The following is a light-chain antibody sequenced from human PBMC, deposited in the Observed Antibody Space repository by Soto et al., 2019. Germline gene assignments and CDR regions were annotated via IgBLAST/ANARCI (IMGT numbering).Light chain of an antibody. CDR1: QSLLQSNGYTF. CDR2: LGS. Sequence: DIVMTQSPLSLPVTPGESASISCRSSQSLLQSNGYTFLDWYLQKPGQSPQLLIYLGSNRASGVPDRFGGSGSGTDFTLKISRVEAEDVGVYYCMQVLQPPYTFGQGTKLEIK. J-gene: IGKJ2*01. V-gene: IGKV2-28*01. CDR3: MQVLQPPYT.